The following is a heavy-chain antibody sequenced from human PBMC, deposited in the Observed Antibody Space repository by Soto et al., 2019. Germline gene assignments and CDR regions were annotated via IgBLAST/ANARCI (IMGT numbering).Heavy chain of an antibody. D-gene: IGHD6-19*01. CDR2: ISGSGGST. J-gene: IGHJ6*02. CDR3: AKSSGAVAGPYYYYGMDV. Sequence: GGSLRLSCAASGFTFSSYAMSWVRQAPGKGLEWVSAISGSGGSTYYADSVKGRFTISRDNSKNTLYLQMNSLRAEDTAVYYCAKSSGAVAGPYYYYGMDVWGQGTRVTVSS. V-gene: IGHV3-23*01. CDR1: GFTFSSYA.